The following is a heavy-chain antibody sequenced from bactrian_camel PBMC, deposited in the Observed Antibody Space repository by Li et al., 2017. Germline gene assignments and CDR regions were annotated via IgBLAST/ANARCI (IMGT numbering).Heavy chain of an antibody. Sequence: VQLVESGGGSVQAGGSLRLSCAASGFAFENYAMNWVRQAPGKGLEWVSGIASGTSSTYYADSVKGRFTISRDNVQNTVYLQMNSLKSEDTALYYCLADVFRPGGSWFETEYDYNYWGQGTQVTVS. CDR3: LADVFRPGGSWFETEYDYNY. D-gene: IGHD6*01. V-gene: IGHV3S36*01. CDR2: IASGTSST. CDR1: GFAFENYA. J-gene: IGHJ4*01.